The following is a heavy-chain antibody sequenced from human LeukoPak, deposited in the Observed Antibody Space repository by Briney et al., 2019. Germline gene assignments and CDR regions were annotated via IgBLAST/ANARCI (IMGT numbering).Heavy chain of an antibody. CDR2: IKGDGSQK. CDR3: ARNRGWLQFDY. V-gene: IGHV3-7*03. Sequence: GGSLRLSCAASGFIFSDHWLDWVRQAPGKGLEWVAHIKGDGSQKYYVDSVKGRFTISRDNAKTSLYLQMDSLRAEGTAVYYCARNRGWLQFDYWGQGTLVAVSS. J-gene: IGHJ4*02. CDR1: GFIFSDHW. D-gene: IGHD5-12*01.